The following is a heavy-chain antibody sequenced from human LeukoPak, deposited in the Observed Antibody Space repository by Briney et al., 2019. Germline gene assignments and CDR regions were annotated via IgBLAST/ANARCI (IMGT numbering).Heavy chain of an antibody. Sequence: ASVKVSCKASGYTFTGYYMHWVRQAPGQGLEWMGWINPNSGGTNYAQKFQGRVTMTRDTSISTAYMELSRLRSDDTAVYYCARRSAAKDAFDFWGQGTMVTVSS. CDR2: INPNSGGT. V-gene: IGHV1-2*02. CDR3: ARRSAAKDAFDF. D-gene: IGHD6-25*01. J-gene: IGHJ3*01. CDR1: GYTFTGYY.